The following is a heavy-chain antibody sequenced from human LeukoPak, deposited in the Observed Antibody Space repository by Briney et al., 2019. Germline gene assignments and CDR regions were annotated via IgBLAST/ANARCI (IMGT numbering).Heavy chain of an antibody. Sequence: ASVKVSCKASGYTFTGYYMHWVRQAPGQGLEWMGWINPNSGGTNYAQKFQGRVTITRDTSASTAYMELSSLRSEDMAVYYCARGIAVAGLPYNWFDPWGQGTLVTVSS. J-gene: IGHJ5*02. CDR2: INPNSGGT. V-gene: IGHV1-2*02. D-gene: IGHD6-19*01. CDR1: GYTFTGYY. CDR3: ARGIAVAGLPYNWFDP.